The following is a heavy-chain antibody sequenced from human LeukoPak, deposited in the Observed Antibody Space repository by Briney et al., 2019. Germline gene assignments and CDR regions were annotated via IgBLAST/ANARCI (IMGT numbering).Heavy chain of an antibody. J-gene: IGHJ4*02. CDR3: DTAGTVTTDNFDY. CDR1: GFTFSSYS. V-gene: IGHV3-48*01. D-gene: IGHD4-17*01. Sequence: GGSLRLSCAASGFTFSSYSMNWVRQAPGKGLEWVSYISSSSSTIYYADSVKGRFTISRDNAKNSLYLQMNSLRAEDTAVYYCDTAGTVTTDNFDYWGQGTLVTVSS. CDR2: ISSSSSTI.